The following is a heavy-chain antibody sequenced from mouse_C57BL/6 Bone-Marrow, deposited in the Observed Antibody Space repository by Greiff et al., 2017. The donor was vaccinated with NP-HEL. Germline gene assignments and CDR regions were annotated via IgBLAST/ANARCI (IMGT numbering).Heavy chain of an antibody. CDR3: ARYSYDSYAMDY. D-gene: IGHD2-4*01. J-gene: IGHJ4*01. CDR2: ISNGGGST. Sequence: EVKLMESGGGLVQPGGSLKLSCAASGFTFSDYYMYWVRQTPEKRLEWVAYISNGGGSTYYPDTVKGRFTISRDNAKNTLYLQMSRLKSEDTAMYYCARYSYDSYAMDYWGQGTSVTVSS. CDR1: GFTFSDYY. V-gene: IGHV5-12*01.